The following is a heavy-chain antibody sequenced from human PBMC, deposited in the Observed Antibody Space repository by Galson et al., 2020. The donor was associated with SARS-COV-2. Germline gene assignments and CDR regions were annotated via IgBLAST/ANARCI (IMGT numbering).Heavy chain of an antibody. CDR3: ARAGGNYYPYNDYYYGMDV. V-gene: IGHV4-30-4*01. D-gene: IGHD3-10*01. Sequence: SETLSLTCSVSGGSIRSGDYSWTWVRQPPGKGLEWIGHVSPTGDAHYNPSLLGRVMIAVDTSENQFSLKLSSVTGADTAVYFCARAGGNYYPYNDYYYGMDVWGRGTSVTVSS. J-gene: IGHJ6*02. CDR2: VSPTGDA. CDR1: GGSIRSGDYS.